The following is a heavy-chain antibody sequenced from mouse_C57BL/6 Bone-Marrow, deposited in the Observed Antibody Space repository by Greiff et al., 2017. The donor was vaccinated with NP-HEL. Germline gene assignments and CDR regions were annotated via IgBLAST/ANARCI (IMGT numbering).Heavy chain of an antibody. CDR1: GYTFTDYN. Sequence: EVQLQQSGPELVKPGASVKMSCKASGYTFTDYNLHWVKQSHGKSLEWIGYIKPNNGGTSYNQKFKGKATLTVTKSSSTAYMELRSLTSEDSAVYYCARLTYYGSSYWYFDVWGTGTTVTVSS. CDR3: ARLTYYGSSYWYFDV. D-gene: IGHD1-1*01. J-gene: IGHJ1*03. V-gene: IGHV1-22*01. CDR2: IKPNNGGT.